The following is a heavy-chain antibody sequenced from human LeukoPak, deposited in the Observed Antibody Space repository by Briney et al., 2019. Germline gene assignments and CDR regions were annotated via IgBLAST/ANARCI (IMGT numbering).Heavy chain of an antibody. Sequence: GESLKTSCKGSGYSFTSSWIGWVRQMPGKGLEWMGIIYPGDSDTRYSPSFQGQVTISADKSISTAYLRWSSLKASDTAMYYCARASSLSSGWYLSLDYWGQGTLVTVSS. V-gene: IGHV5-51*01. CDR2: IYPGDSDT. CDR3: ARASSLSSGWYLSLDY. D-gene: IGHD6-19*01. J-gene: IGHJ4*02. CDR1: GYSFTSSW.